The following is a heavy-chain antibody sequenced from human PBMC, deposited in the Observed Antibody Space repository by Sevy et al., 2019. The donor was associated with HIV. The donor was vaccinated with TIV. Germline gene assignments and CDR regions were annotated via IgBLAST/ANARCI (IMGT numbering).Heavy chain of an antibody. CDR3: ARAGDTYYYDSSGYGVDY. V-gene: IGHV3-33*01. D-gene: IGHD3-22*01. Sequence: GGSLRLSCAASGFTFSSYGMHWVRQAPGKGLEWVAVIWYDGSNKYYADSVKGRFTISRDNSKNTLYLQMNSLRAEDTAVYYCARAGDTYYYDSSGYGVDYWGQRTLVTVSS. CDR1: GFTFSSYG. CDR2: IWYDGSNK. J-gene: IGHJ4*02.